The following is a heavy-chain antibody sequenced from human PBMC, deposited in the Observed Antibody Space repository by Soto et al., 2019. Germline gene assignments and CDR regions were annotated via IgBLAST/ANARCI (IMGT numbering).Heavy chain of an antibody. V-gene: IGHV4-59*01. J-gene: IGHJ6*02. D-gene: IGHD3-3*01. CDR2: IYYSGST. CDR3: ARDQPYYDFWSGYYGGYYYCYGMDV. CDR1: GGSISSYY. Sequence: PSETLSLTCTVSGGSISSYYWSWIRQPPGKGLEWIGYIYYSGSTNYNPSLKSRVTISVDTSKSQFSLKLSSVTEADTAVYYCARDQPYYDFWSGYYGGYYYCYGMDVWGQGTTVTVSS.